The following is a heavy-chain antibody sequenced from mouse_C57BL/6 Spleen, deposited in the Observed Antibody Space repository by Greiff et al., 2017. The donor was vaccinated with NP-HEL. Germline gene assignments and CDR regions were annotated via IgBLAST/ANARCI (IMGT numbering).Heavy chain of an antibody. CDR1: GYTFTSYW. CDR3: ARSTTVVRGTDY. V-gene: IGHV1-64*01. J-gene: IGHJ2*01. CDR2: IHPNSGST. D-gene: IGHD1-1*01. Sequence: QVQLQQPGAELVKPGASVKLSCKASGYTFTSYWMHWVKQRPGQGLEWIGMIHPNSGSTNYNEKFKSKATLTVDKSSSTAYMQLSSLTSEDSAVYYCARSTTVVRGTDYWGRGTTLTVSS.